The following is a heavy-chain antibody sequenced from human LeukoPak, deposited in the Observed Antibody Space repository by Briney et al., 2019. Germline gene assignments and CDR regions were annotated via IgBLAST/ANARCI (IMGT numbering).Heavy chain of an antibody. CDR3: AKEPEEADSNAYYQYWYFDV. J-gene: IGHJ2*01. CDR1: GFSLRSSD. Sequence: GGSLRLSCAASGFSLRSSDMNWIRQAPGKGLEWVSAISGTVGGTTYYANSVKGRFTISRDNSKNTLYLQMNSLRRGDTAVYYCAKEPEEADSNAYYQYWYFDVWGRGTLVTVSS. V-gene: IGHV3-23*01. CDR2: ISGTVGGTT. D-gene: IGHD3-22*01.